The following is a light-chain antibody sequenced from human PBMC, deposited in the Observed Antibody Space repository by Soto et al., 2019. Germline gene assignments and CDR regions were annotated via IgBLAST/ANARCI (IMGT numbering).Light chain of an antibody. J-gene: IGLJ2*01. CDR1: TGAVTSGHY. CDR3: LLSYRGGEGV. Sequence: QAVVTQEPSLTVSPGGTVTLTCGSSTGAVTSGHYPYWFQQKPGQAPRTLIYDTSNKHSWTPARFSGSLLGGKAALTLSGAQPEDEAEYYCLLSYRGGEGVFGGGTQLTVL. V-gene: IGLV7-46*01. CDR2: DTS.